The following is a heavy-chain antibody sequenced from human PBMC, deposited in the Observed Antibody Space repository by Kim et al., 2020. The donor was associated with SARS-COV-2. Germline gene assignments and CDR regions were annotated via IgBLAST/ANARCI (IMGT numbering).Heavy chain of an antibody. Sequence: GGSLRLSCAASGFTFSSYGMHWVRQAPGKGLEWVAVISYDGSNKYYADSVKGRFTISRDNSKNTLYLQMNSLRAEDTAVYYCAKDLSAPYSAVAGRSYYYYGMDVWGQGTTVTVSS. V-gene: IGHV3-30*18. CDR1: GFTFSSYG. CDR2: ISYDGSNK. CDR3: AKDLSAPYSAVAGRSYYYYGMDV. J-gene: IGHJ6*02. D-gene: IGHD6-19*01.